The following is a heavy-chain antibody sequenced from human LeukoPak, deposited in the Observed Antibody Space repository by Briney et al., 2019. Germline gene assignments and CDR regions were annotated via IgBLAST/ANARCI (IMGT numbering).Heavy chain of an antibody. J-gene: IGHJ4*02. CDR1: GFTFSDYY. V-gene: IGHV3-11*06. Sequence: GGSLRLSCAASGFTFSDYYMSWIRQAPGKGLEWVSYISSSSSYTNYADSVKGRFTISRDNAKNSLYLQMNSLRAEDTAVYYCAKDHYWSIDYWGRGTLVTVSS. D-gene: IGHD3-3*01. CDR2: ISSSSSYT. CDR3: AKDHYWSIDY.